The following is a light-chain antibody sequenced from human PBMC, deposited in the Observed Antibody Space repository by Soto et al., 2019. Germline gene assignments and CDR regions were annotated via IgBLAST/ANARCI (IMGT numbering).Light chain of an antibody. V-gene: IGKV3-20*01. CDR1: QSVSSN. Sequence: IVMTQSPATLSVSPGERATLSCRASQSVSSNLAWYRQKPGQAPRLLIYGAFNRATGIPDRFSGGGSGTDFTLTITRLEPEDFAVYYCQYYGNSPLTFGQGTKVDI. CDR3: QYYGNSPLT. J-gene: IGKJ1*01. CDR2: GAF.